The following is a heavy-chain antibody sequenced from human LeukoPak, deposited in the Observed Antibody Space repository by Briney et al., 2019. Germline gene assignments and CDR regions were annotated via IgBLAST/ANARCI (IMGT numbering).Heavy chain of an antibody. CDR3: ARQRSIGYCSGGSCYSGPSYYYGMDV. CDR1: GGSFSGYY. J-gene: IGHJ6*02. V-gene: IGHV4-34*01. CDR2: INHSGST. D-gene: IGHD2-15*01. Sequence: SETLSLTCAVYGGSFSGYYWSWIRQPPGKGLEWIGEINHSGSTNYNPSLKSRVTISVDTSKNQFSLKLSSVTAADTAVYYCARQRSIGYCSGGSCYSGPSYYYGMDVGGQGTTVTVSS.